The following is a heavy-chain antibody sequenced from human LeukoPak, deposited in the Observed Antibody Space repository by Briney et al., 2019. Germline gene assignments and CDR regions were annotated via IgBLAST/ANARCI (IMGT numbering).Heavy chain of an antibody. D-gene: IGHD3-10*01. CDR1: GYSISSGYY. CDR2: IFHSGNT. J-gene: IGHJ5*02. CDR3: ARGPPMGNWLAP. V-gene: IGHV4-38-2*02. Sequence: SETLSLTCTVSGYSISSGYYWGWIRQPPGKGLEWIGSIFHSGNTYYNPSLKSRVTISLDTSKNQFSLKLTSVTAADTAVYYCARGPPMGNWLAPWGQGTLVAVSS.